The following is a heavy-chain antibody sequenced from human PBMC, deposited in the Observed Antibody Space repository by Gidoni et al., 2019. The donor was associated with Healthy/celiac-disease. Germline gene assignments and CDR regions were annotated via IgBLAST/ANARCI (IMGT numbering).Heavy chain of an antibody. Sequence: QVQLVESGGGVVQPGRSLRLSCAASGFTFSSYGMHWVRQAPGKGLEWVSFIAYDGSNKYYADSVKSRFTISRDNSKNTLYLQMNSLRAEDTAVYYCAKRKDYEDAFDIWGQGTMVTVSS. CDR2: IAYDGSNK. J-gene: IGHJ3*02. CDR1: GFTFSSYG. CDR3: AKRKDYEDAFDI. D-gene: IGHD4-17*01. V-gene: IGHV3-30*18.